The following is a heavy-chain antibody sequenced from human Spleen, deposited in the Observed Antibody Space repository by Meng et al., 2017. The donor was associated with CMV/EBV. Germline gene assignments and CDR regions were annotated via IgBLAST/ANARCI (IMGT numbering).Heavy chain of an antibody. Sequence: ASVKVSCKASGYTFIHYYIHWVRQAPSQGLEWMGRIYPSGGTTIYAQKFQGRVTMTRDTSTSTVYMELSSLTSADTAVYYCARDPRNYGDLDFWGQGTLVTVSS. CDR1: GYTFIHYY. CDR3: ARDPRNYGDLDF. J-gene: IGHJ4*02. CDR2: IYPSGGTT. D-gene: IGHD1-7*01. V-gene: IGHV1-46*01.